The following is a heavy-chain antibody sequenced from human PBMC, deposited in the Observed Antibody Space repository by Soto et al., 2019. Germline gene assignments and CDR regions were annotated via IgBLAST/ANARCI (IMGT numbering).Heavy chain of an antibody. D-gene: IGHD3-16*02. CDR2: ISNSETT. J-gene: IGHJ4*02. Sequence: SETLSLTCTVSGVSVTCGNFFWCWIRQPPGKTLEWLGCISNSETTNSNPSLKSQVTLSLDTSRNQFSLKLNSVTAADTAVYFCARGGLHLGEFSLGQFDSWGQGTLVTVSS. V-gene: IGHV4-61*01. CDR3: ARGGLHLGEFSLGQFDS. CDR1: GVSVTCGNFF.